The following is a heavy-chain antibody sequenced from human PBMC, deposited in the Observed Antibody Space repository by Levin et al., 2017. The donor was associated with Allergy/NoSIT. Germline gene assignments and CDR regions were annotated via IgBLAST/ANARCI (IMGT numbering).Heavy chain of an antibody. J-gene: IGHJ4*02. CDR1: GFTFSSYG. D-gene: IGHD2-15*01. Sequence: PGGSLRLSCAASGFTFSSYGMHWVRQAPGKGLEWVAVISYDGSNKYYADSVKGRFTISRDNSKNTLYLQMNSLRAEDTAVYYCAKDQGDASVVVAVLGDWGQGTLVTVSS. CDR2: ISYDGSNK. CDR3: AKDQGDASVVVAVLGD. V-gene: IGHV3-30*18.